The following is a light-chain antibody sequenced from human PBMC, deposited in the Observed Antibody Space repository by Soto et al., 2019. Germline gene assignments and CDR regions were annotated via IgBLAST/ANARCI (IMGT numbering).Light chain of an antibody. Sequence: ENVLTQSPATLSLSPGDRATLSCRASQSVTSSLAWFQQKPGQAPRLLIYDVSRRATAIPARFSGSGSGTDFTLTISSLESEDFAVYYCQQRTSWPTFGGGTKVDIK. CDR1: QSVTSS. J-gene: IGKJ4*01. V-gene: IGKV3-11*01. CDR3: QQRTSWPT. CDR2: DVS.